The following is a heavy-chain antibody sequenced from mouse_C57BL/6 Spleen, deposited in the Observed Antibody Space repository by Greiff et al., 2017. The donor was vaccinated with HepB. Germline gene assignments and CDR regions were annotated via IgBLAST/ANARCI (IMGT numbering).Heavy chain of an antibody. CDR2: INPNNGGT. D-gene: IGHD4-1*01. J-gene: IGHJ3*01. Sequence: VQLQQSGPELVKPGASVKIPCKASGYTFTDYNMDWVKQSHGKSLEWIGDINPNNGGTIYNQKFKGKATLIVDKSSSTAYMELRSLTSEDTAVYYCARYWDEDGFAYWGQGTLVTVSA. V-gene: IGHV1-18*01. CDR3: ARYWDEDGFAY. CDR1: GYTFTDYN.